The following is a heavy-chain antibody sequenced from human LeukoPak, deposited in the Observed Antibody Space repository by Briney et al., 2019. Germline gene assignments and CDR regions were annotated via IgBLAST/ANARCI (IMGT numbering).Heavy chain of an antibody. CDR3: AKRDASRGLGYYYMDV. D-gene: IGHD3/OR15-3a*01. V-gene: IGHV3-11*01. J-gene: IGHJ6*03. CDR2: ISSSGSTI. CDR1: GFTFSDYY. Sequence: PGGSLRLSCAASGFTFSDYYMSWIRQAPGKGLEWVSYISSSGSTIYYADSVKGRFTISRDNSKNAVYLQMNSLKADDTAVYYCAKRDASRGLGYYYMDVWGKGTTVTVSS.